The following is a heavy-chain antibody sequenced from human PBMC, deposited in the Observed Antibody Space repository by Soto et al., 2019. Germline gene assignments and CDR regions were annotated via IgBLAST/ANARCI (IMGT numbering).Heavy chain of an antibody. V-gene: IGHV3-33*01. CDR2: IWYDGSNE. D-gene: IGHD6-19*01. CDR1: GFIFSNFG. CDR3: ARDDIPGRAVATYGMDV. Sequence: GGSLRLSXAASGFIFSNFGMHWVRQAPGKGLEWVAVIWYDGSNEYYADSVKGRFTISKDNSKNTLYLQMNSLRAEDTAVYYCARDDIPGRAVATYGMDVWGQGTTVTVSS. J-gene: IGHJ6*02.